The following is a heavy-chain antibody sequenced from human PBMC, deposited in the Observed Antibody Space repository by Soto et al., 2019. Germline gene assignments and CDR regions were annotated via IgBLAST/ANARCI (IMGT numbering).Heavy chain of an antibody. CDR1: GFTFSSYS. J-gene: IGHJ4*02. CDR2: ISSSSSTI. D-gene: IGHD2-2*01. V-gene: IGHV3-48*02. CDR3: ARDYCSSTSCYEYYFDY. Sequence: GGSLRLSCAASGFTFSSYSMNWVRQAPGKGLEWVSYISSSSSTIYYADSVKGRFTISRDNAKNSLYLQMNSLRDEDTAVYSWARDYCSSTSCYEYYFDYWGQGTLVTVSS.